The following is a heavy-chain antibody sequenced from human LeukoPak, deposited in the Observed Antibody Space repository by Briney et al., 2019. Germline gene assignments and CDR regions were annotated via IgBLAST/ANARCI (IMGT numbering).Heavy chain of an antibody. CDR2: ISYDGSNK. CDR3: ARAGVVAGSAFDI. V-gene: IGHV3-30-3*01. D-gene: IGHD6-19*01. J-gene: IGHJ3*02. CDR1: GFTFSSYA. Sequence: GGSLRLSCAASGFTFSSYAMHWVRQAPGKGLEWVAVISYDGSNKYYADSVKGRFTISRDNSKNTLYLQMNSLRAEDTAVYYCARAGVVAGSAFDIWGQGTMVTVSS.